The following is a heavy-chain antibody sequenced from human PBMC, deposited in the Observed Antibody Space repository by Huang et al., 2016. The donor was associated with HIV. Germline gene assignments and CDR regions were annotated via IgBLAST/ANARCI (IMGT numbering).Heavy chain of an antibody. D-gene: IGHD2-15*01. CDR3: ATSTPDVGAGVLRSAFDI. V-gene: IGHV1-24*01. J-gene: IGHJ3*02. CDR2: VDPEEGET. CDR1: GYTVSEFS. Sequence: QVQLVESGAELKKPGASVRVSCKVSGYTVSEFSLHWVRQAPEKGLEWMGGVDPEEGETIYAQRLHGRVTMTEDTSTDTAYMELSSLRPEDTAVYYCATSTPDVGAGVLRSAFDIWGQGTMVTVSS.